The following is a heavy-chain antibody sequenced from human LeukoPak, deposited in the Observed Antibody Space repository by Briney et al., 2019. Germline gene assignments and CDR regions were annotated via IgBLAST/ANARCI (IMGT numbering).Heavy chain of an antibody. CDR3: ARDIAARRLDY. Sequence: VGSLRLSCAASGFTFSSYSMNWVRQAPGKGLEWVSSISSSSSYIYYADSVKGRFTISRDNAKNSLYLQMNSLRAEDTAVYYCARDIAARRLDYWGQGTLVTVSS. J-gene: IGHJ4*02. CDR1: GFTFSSYS. CDR2: ISSSSSYI. V-gene: IGHV3-21*01. D-gene: IGHD6-6*01.